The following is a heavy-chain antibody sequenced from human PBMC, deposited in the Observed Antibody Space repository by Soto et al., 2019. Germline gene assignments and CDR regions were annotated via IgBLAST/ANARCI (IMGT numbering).Heavy chain of an antibody. Sequence: ASVKVSCKASGYTFTSYYMHWVRQAPGQGLEWMGIINPSGGSTSSAQKFQGRGTMTRDTPTSAVYMQLRSPSSLRSEDTAVYYCARYGSGGSCYLAEYFQHWGQGTLVTVSS. J-gene: IGHJ1*01. CDR3: ARYGSGGSCYLAEYFQH. CDR1: GYTFTSYY. V-gene: IGHV1-46*03. D-gene: IGHD2-15*01. CDR2: INPSGGST.